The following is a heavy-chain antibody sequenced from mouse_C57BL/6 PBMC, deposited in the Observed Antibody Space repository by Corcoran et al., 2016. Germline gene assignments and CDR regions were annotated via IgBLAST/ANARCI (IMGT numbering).Heavy chain of an antibody. D-gene: IGHD2-2*01. V-gene: IGHV3-6*01. J-gene: IGHJ2*01. Sequence: DVQLQESGPGLVKPSQSLSLTCSVTGYSITSGYYWNWIRQFPGNKLEWMGYISYDGSNNYNPSLKNRISITRDTSKNQFFLKLNSVTTEDTATYYCARGDGYDAVYYFDYWGQGTTLTVSS. CDR3: ARGDGYDAVYYFDY. CDR2: ISYDGSN. CDR1: GYSITSGYY.